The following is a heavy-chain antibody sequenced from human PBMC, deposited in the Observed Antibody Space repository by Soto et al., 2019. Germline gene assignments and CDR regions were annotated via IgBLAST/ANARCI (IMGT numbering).Heavy chain of an antibody. CDR2: IIPIFGTA. J-gene: IGHJ6*02. D-gene: IGHD6-13*01. Sequence: RASVKVSCKASGGTFSSYAISWVRQAPGQGLEWMGGIIPIFGTANYAQKFQGRVTITADESTSTAYMELSSLRSEDTAVYYCARGVSIAAAGLRYYYYYGMDVWGQGTTVTVSS. CDR1: GGTFSSYA. CDR3: ARGVSIAAAGLRYYYYYGMDV. V-gene: IGHV1-69*13.